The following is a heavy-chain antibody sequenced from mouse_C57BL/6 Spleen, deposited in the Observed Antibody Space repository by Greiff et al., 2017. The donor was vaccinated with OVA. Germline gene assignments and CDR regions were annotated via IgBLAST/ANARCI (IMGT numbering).Heavy chain of an antibody. Sequence: EVMLVESGGGLVKPGGSLKLSCAASGFTFSDYGMHWVRQAPEKGLEWVAYISSGSSTIYYADTVKGRFTISRDNAKNTLFLQMTSLRSEDTAMYYCARGGYYYGSSYYAMDYWGQGTSVTVSS. CDR1: GFTFSDYG. CDR2: ISSGSSTI. CDR3: ARGGYYYGSSYYAMDY. V-gene: IGHV5-17*01. D-gene: IGHD1-1*01. J-gene: IGHJ4*01.